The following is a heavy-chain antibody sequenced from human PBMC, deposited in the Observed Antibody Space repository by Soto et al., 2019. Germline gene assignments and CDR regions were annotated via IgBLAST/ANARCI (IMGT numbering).Heavy chain of an antibody. Sequence: SDTLSLTCTVSGASISSYYWSWIRQPPGKGLEWIGYIYYSGSTNYNPSLKSRVTISVDTSKNQSSLKLSSVTAADTAVYYCARVHGRNEYYYDSSGYYYGAFDIWGQGTMVTVSS. V-gene: IGHV4-59*01. CDR3: ARVHGRNEYYYDSSGYYYGAFDI. CDR1: GASISSYY. D-gene: IGHD3-22*01. CDR2: IYYSGST. J-gene: IGHJ3*02.